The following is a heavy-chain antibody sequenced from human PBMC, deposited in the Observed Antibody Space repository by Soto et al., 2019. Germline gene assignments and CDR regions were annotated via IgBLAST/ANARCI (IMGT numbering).Heavy chain of an antibody. CDR3: AKTTKWIQLWSTPPFDY. V-gene: IGHV3-23*01. CDR2: ISGSGGST. D-gene: IGHD5-18*01. CDR1: GFTFSSYA. J-gene: IGHJ4*02. Sequence: GGSLRLSCAASGFTFSSYAMSWVRQAPGKGLEWVSAISGSGGSTYYADSVKGRFTISRDNSKNTLYLQMNSLRAEDTAVYYCAKTTKWIQLWSTPPFDYWGQGTLVTVSS.